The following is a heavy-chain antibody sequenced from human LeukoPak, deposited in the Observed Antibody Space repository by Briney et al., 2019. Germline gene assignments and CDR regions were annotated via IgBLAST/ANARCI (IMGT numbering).Heavy chain of an antibody. CDR1: GFIFSNYE. J-gene: IGHJ4*01. V-gene: IGHV3-48*03. CDR2: ISDHGKSR. D-gene: IGHD6-13*01. CDR3: ARARIAAPLLDY. Sequence: GWSLTLSCVASGFIFSNYEMNWVRQTPGKGLEWVSYISDHGKSRNYVDSVKGRFTISRDNAKNSLYLQMNSLRVEDTAIYFCARARIAAPLLDYWGQGTLVTVSS.